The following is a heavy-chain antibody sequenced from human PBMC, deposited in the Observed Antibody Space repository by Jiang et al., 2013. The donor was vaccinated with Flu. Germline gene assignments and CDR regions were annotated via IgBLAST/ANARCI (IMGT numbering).Heavy chain of an antibody. Sequence: EVKKPGSSVKVSCKASGGTFSSYTISWVRLAPGQGLEWMGRIIPIIGIANYAQKFQGRVTITADKSTSTAYMELSSLTSEDTAVYYCARDSAYGSGSHWRVFDYWGQGTLVTVSS. CDR3: ARDSAYGSGSHWRVFDY. J-gene: IGHJ4*02. CDR2: IIPIIGIA. D-gene: IGHD3-10*01. CDR1: GGTFSSYT. V-gene: IGHV1-69*04.